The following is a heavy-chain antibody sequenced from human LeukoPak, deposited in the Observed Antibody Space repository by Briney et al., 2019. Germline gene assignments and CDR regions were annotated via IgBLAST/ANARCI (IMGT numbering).Heavy chain of an antibody. CDR3: ARDWGRFGERWGMDV. D-gene: IGHD3-10*01. CDR2: IIPILGIA. CDR1: GGTFSSYA. V-gene: IGHV1-69*04. Sequence: SVKVSCKASGGTFSSYAISWVRQAPGQGLEWMGRIIPILGIANYAQKFQGRVTITADKSTSTAYMELSSLRSEDTAVYYCARDWGRFGERWGMDVWGQGTTVTVSS. J-gene: IGHJ6*01.